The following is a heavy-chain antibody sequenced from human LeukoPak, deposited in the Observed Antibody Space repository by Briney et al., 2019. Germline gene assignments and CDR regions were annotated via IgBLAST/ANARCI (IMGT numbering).Heavy chain of an antibody. V-gene: IGHV1-46*01. CDR3: ARPTTETGDFDP. CDR1: GYTFTSYY. CDR2: INPSGGST. D-gene: IGHD1-26*01. Sequence: GASVKVSCKASGYTFTSYYMHWVRPAPGQGLEWMGIINPSGGSTSYAQKFQGRVTMTRDTSTSTVYMELSSLRSEDTAVYYCARPTTETGDFDPWGQGTLVTVSS. J-gene: IGHJ5*02.